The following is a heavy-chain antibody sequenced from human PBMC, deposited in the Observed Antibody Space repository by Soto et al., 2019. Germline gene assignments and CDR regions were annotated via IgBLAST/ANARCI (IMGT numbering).Heavy chain of an antibody. D-gene: IGHD2-15*01. Sequence: LSLTCTVSGGSISSYYWSLIRQPPGKGLEWIGYIYYSGSTNYNPSLKSRVTISVDTSKNQFSLKLSSVTAADTAVYYCASWVAAGANWFDPWGQGTLVTVSS. J-gene: IGHJ5*02. CDR3: ASWVAAGANWFDP. V-gene: IGHV4-59*01. CDR1: GGSISSYY. CDR2: IYYSGST.